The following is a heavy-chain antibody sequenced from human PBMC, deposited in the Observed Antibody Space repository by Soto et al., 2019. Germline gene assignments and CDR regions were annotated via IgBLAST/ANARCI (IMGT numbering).Heavy chain of an antibody. J-gene: IGHJ6*02. V-gene: IGHV1-69*13. CDR3: ARDLGYCSSTSCYLGEAYYYYGMDV. CDR1: GGTFSSYA. D-gene: IGHD2-2*01. Sequence: SVKVSCKASGGTFSSYAISWVRQAPGQGLEWMGGIIPIFGTANYAQKFQGRVTITADESTSTAYMELSSLRSEDTAVYYCARDLGYCSSTSCYLGEAYYYYGMDVWGQGTTVTVS. CDR2: IIPIFGTA.